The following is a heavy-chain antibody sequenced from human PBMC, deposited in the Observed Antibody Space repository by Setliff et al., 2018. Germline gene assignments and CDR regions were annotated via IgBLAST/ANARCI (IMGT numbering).Heavy chain of an antibody. V-gene: IGHV3-73*01. CDR3: TFARDGYDVFDT. Sequence: GGSLRLSCAASGFTLSDSAMHWVRQASGKGLDWVGRIRSRSSNYATAYAASVRGRFTISRDDSKNTAYLQMNSLKTEDTAVYYCTFARDGYDVFDTWGQGTMVTVS. CDR1: GFTLSDSA. J-gene: IGHJ3*02. D-gene: IGHD5-18*01. CDR2: IRSRSSNYAT.